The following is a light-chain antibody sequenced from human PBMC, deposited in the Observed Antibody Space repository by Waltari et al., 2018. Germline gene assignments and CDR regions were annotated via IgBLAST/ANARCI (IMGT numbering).Light chain of an antibody. CDR2: ENT. V-gene: IGLV1-51*02. Sequence: QSVLTQPPSVPAAPGPRVTIPCPGGRPNLGTNFVPWYRQSPGTATKLRIYENTERPSGIPGRFSGSKSGTSATLDITGLQAGDEADYYCGTWDSSLSGAVFGGGTHLTVL. J-gene: IGLJ7*01. CDR1: RPNLGTNF. CDR3: GTWDSSLSGAV.